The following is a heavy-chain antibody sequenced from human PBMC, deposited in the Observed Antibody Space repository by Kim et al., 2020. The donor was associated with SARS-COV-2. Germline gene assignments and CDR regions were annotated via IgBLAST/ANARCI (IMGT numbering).Heavy chain of an antibody. Sequence: SETLSLTCTVSGGSISSGSYYWSWLRQPAGKGLEWIGRIYTSGSTNYNPSLKSRVTISVDTSKNQFSLKLSSVTAADTAVYYCARDPCPLSCYSYYSYGMDVWGRGTRVTVSS. CDR2: IYTSGST. J-gene: IGHJ6*02. D-gene: IGHD2-15*01. CDR1: GGSISSGSYY. CDR3: ARDPCPLSCYSYYSYGMDV. V-gene: IGHV4-61*02.